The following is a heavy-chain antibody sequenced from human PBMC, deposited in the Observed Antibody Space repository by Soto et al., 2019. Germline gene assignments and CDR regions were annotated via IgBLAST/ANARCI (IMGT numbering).Heavy chain of an antibody. Sequence: QVQLVQSGAEVKKPGASVKVSCKASGYTFTSYAMHWVRQAPGQRLEWMGWINAGNGNTKYSQKFQGRVTITRDTSASTAYMELSSLRSEDTAVYYWAREGLYCSSTSCYWYFDYWGQGTLVTVSS. D-gene: IGHD2-2*01. CDR3: AREGLYCSSTSCYWYFDY. J-gene: IGHJ4*02. CDR1: GYTFTSYA. CDR2: INAGNGNT. V-gene: IGHV1-3*01.